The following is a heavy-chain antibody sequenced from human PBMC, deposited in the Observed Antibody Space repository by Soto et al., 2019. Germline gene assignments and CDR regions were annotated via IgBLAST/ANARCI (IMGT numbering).Heavy chain of an antibody. CDR1: GFTFSSYA. D-gene: IGHD5-12*01. CDR2: ISGSGGST. Sequence: PGGSLRLSCAASGFTFSSYAMNWVRQAPGKGLEWVSAISGSGGSTYYADSVKGRFTISRDNSKNTLYLQMNSLRAEDTAVYYCANDDDLVAMPYYYYGMDVWGQGTTVTVSS. J-gene: IGHJ6*02. CDR3: ANDDDLVAMPYYYYGMDV. V-gene: IGHV3-23*01.